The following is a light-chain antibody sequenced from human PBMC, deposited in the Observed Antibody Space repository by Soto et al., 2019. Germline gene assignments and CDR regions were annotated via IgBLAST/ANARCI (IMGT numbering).Light chain of an antibody. CDR1: QSVSSNY. CDR2: GTS. J-gene: IGKJ4*01. Sequence: EVVLTQSPGTLSLSPGETATLSCRANQSVSSNYLAWYRQKPGQAPRLLIYGTSSRATGIPDRFNGGGSGTDFTLTISRLEPEDFAVYYCQHYANSPLHLSLGGGTKVDSK. CDR3: QHYANSPLHLS. V-gene: IGKV3-20*01.